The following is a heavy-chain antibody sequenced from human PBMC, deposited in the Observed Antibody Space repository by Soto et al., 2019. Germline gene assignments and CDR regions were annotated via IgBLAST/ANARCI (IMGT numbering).Heavy chain of an antibody. J-gene: IGHJ6*03. CDR3: ARRNNYHYPYYMDV. D-gene: IGHD3-3*01. Sequence: PSETLSLTCTVSGDSISSHFWNWIRQPPGKGPEWIGYIHDSGSTNYNPSLKGRVTISVDTSKNQLSLKLNSVTAADTAVYCCARRNNYHYPYYMDVWGKGTTVTVSS. CDR1: GDSISSHF. CDR2: IHDSGST. V-gene: IGHV4-59*08.